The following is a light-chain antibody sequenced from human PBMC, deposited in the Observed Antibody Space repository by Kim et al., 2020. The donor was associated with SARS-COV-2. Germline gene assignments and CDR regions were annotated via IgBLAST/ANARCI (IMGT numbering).Light chain of an antibody. Sequence: VSPGERATLSCRASQSVGSNLAWYQQKPGQAPRLLIYGAYTRASGIPARFRGSGSGTEFTLTISSLQSEDFAVYYCQQYNNWSETFGQGTKVDIK. J-gene: IGKJ1*01. CDR3: QQYNNWSET. CDR1: QSVGSN. V-gene: IGKV3-15*01. CDR2: GAY.